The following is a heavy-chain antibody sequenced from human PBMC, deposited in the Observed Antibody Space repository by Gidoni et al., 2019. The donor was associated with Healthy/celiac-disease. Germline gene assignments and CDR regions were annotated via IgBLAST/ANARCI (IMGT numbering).Heavy chain of an antibody. CDR3: ARGGGQPLWYYYYGMDV. CDR1: GGSFSGYY. CDR2: INHSGST. Sequence: QVQLQQWGAGLLKPSETLSLTCAVYGGSFSGYYWSWIRQPPGKGLEWIGEINHSGSTNYNPSLKSRVTISVDTSKNQFSLKLSSVTAADTAVYYCARGGGQPLWYYYYGMDVWGQGTTVTVSS. V-gene: IGHV4-34*01. J-gene: IGHJ6*02. D-gene: IGHD1-26*01.